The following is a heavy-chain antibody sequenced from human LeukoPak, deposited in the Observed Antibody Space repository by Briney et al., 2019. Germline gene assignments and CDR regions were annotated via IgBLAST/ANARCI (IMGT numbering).Heavy chain of an antibody. CDR3: SRSPARGYDMLTNYSYS. D-gene: IGHD3-9*01. Sequence: HGASVKVSCKASRYSFTAYVISWVRQAPGQGLEWMGWINTYNPNTNYAQKFQGRVTMTTDTSTRTVYIEIRRLRSDDTAVYYCSRSPARGYDMLTNYSYSCGQGTLGTVSP. J-gene: IGHJ4*02. CDR2: INTYNPNT. V-gene: IGHV1-18*01. CDR1: RYSFTAYV.